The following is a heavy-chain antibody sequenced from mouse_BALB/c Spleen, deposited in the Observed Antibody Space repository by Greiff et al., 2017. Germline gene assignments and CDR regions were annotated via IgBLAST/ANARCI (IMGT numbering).Heavy chain of an antibody. CDR2: ISNGGGST. D-gene: IGHD2-3*01. V-gene: IGHV5-12-2*01. Sequence: EVQRVESGGGLVQPGGSLKLSCAASGFTFSSYTMSWVRQTPEKRLEWVAYISNGGGSTYYPDTVKGRFTISRDNAKNTLYLQMSSLKYEDTAMYYCARHVDGYYYFDYWSQGTTLTVSS. CDR3: ARHVDGYYYFDY. J-gene: IGHJ2*01. CDR1: GFTFSSYT.